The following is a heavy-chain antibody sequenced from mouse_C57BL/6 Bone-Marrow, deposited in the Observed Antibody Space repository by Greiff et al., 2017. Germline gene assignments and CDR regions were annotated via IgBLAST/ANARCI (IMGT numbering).Heavy chain of an antibody. D-gene: IGHD1-1*01. CDR3: ARRRIITTVVATDY. J-gene: IGHJ2*01. CDR1: GYTFTSYW. Sequence: VQLQQPRAELVKPGASVKLSCKASGYTFTSYWMHWVKQRPGQGLEWIGMIHPNSGSTNYNEKFKSKATLTVDKSSSTAYMQLSSLTSEDSAVYYCARRRIITTVVATDYWGQGTTLTVSS. V-gene: IGHV1-64*01. CDR2: IHPNSGST.